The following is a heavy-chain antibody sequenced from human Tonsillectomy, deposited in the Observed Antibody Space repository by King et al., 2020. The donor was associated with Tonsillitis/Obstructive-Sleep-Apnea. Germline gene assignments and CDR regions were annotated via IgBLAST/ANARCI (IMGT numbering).Heavy chain of an antibody. J-gene: IGHJ6*03. Sequence: QLVQSGAEVKKPGESLKISCKGSGYSFTSYWIAWVRQMPGKGLEWMGIIYPGDSDTRYSPSFQGQVTISVDKSISTAYLQWSSLKASDTAMYYCARRARGFDFWSGYYSYYYYMDVWGKGTTVTVPS. CDR1: GYSFTSYW. V-gene: IGHV5-51*01. D-gene: IGHD3-3*01. CDR2: IYPGDSDT. CDR3: ARRARGFDFWSGYYSYYYYMDV.